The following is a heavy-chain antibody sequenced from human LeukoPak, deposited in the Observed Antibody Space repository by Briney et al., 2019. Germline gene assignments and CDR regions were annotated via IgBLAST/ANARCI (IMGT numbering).Heavy chain of an antibody. J-gene: IGHJ4*02. CDR3: ARDLSFYGSGSYYFDY. CDR1: GGTFSSYA. CDR2: INPNSGGT. Sequence: ASVKVSCKASGGTFSSYAISWVRQAPGQGLEWMGWINPNSGGTNYAQKFQGRVTMTRNTSISTAYMEMSSLRSDDTAVYYCARDLSFYGSGSYYFDYWGQGTLVTVSS. D-gene: IGHD3-10*01. V-gene: IGHV1-2*02.